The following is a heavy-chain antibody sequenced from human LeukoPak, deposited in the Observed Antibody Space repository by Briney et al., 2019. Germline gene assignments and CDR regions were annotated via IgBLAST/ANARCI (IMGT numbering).Heavy chain of an antibody. V-gene: IGHV3-43D*03. D-gene: IGHD1-26*01. J-gene: IGHJ4*02. CDR3: ATGTFGRVVGSTVEFDY. CDR1: GFTFSSYG. Sequence: GGSLRLSCAASGFTFSSYGMSWVRQAPGKGLEWVSLISWNGGSPYYADSVKGRFTISRDNSKNSLYLQMNSLRAEDTALYYCATGTFGRVVGSTVEFDYWGQGTLVTVSS. CDR2: ISWNGGSP.